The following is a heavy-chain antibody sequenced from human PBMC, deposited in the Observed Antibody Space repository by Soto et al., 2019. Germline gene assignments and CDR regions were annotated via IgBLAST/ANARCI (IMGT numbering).Heavy chain of an antibody. CDR1: GGSFSGYY. D-gene: IGHD2-15*01. Sequence: QVQLQQWGAGLLKPSETLSLTCAVYGGSFSGYYWSWIRQPPGKGLEWIGEINHSGSTNYNPSLKSRVTIAVDTSKNQFSLKLSSVTAADTAVYYCARAKTRRSGGSRYHLFDPWGQGTLVTVSS. V-gene: IGHV4-34*01. J-gene: IGHJ5*02. CDR2: INHSGST. CDR3: ARAKTRRSGGSRYHLFDP.